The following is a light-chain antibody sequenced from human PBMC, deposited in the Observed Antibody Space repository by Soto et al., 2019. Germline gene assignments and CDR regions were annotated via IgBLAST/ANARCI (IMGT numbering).Light chain of an antibody. V-gene: IGKV3-20*01. CDR2: GAS. Sequence: EIVLTQSPGTLSLSPGERATLSCRASQSDSSSYLAWYQQKPGQAPRLLIYGASSRATGIPDRFSGSGSGTDFTLTISRLEPEVFAVYYCQQSGSSPFVYTFGQGTKLEIK. CDR3: QQSGSSPFVYT. CDR1: QSDSSSY. J-gene: IGKJ2*01.